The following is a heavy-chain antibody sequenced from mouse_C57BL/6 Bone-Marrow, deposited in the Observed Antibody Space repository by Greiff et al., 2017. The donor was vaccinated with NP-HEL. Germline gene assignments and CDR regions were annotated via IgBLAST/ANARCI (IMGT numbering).Heavy chain of an antibody. CDR2: YPGSGNTY. Sequence: VQLQQSGPELVKPGASVKMSCKASGYTFTDYYMHWVKQKPGKGHEWIGEIYPGSGNTYYNEKFKGKATLTADTSSSTAYMQLSSLTSEDSAVYFCARPYYYGSSYWFAYWGQGTLVTVSA. J-gene: IGHJ3*01. D-gene: IGHD1-1*01. CDR1: YTFTDYYM. V-gene: IGHV1-83*01. CDR3: RPYYYGSSYWFAY.